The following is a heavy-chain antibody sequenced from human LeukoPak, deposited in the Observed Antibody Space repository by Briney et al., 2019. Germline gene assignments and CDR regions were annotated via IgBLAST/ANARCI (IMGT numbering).Heavy chain of an antibody. CDR1: GYTFTGYY. D-gene: IGHD3-22*01. CDR3: AREGMFYYDSSGYYYGDAFDI. V-gene: IGHV1-2*02. CDR2: INPNSGGT. J-gene: IGHJ3*02. Sequence: ASVKVSCKASGYTFTGYYMHWVRQAPGQGLEWMGWINPNSGGTNYAQKFQGRVTMTRDTSISTAYMELSRPRSDDTAVYYCAREGMFYYDSSGYYYGDAFDIWGQGTMVTVSS.